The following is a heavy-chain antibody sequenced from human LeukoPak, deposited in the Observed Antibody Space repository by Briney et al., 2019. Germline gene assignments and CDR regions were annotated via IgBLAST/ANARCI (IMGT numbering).Heavy chain of an antibody. CDR3: AKGYTYGYDNWFDP. D-gene: IGHD5-18*01. J-gene: IGHJ5*02. Sequence: GGSLRLSCAASGFALSSHWMTWVRQVPGRGPEWVANVNRDGSETYYLDSVKGRFTISKDNAKNSLYLQMNSLRAEDTALYYCAKGYTYGYDNWFDPWGQGTLVTVSS. CDR2: VNRDGSET. CDR1: GFALSSHW. V-gene: IGHV3-7*03.